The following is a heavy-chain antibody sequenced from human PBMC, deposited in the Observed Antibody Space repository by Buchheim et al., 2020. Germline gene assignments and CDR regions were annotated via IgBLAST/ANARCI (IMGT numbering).Heavy chain of an antibody. CDR1: GFTFSNYW. V-gene: IGHV3-7*01. D-gene: IGHD3-10*01. J-gene: IGHJ4*02. Sequence: EVQLVESGGDLVQPGGSLRLSCTASGFTFSNYWMSWVRQTPGKGLEWVAHIKQDGTVQNYVDSVKGRFTMSRDNSQHSLYLQMNSLRAEDTAVYYCAREGYLVLWGQGTL. CDR3: AREGYLVL. CDR2: IKQDGTVQ.